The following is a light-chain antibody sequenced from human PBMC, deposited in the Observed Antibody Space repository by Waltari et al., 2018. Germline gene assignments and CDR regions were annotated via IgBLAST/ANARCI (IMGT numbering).Light chain of an antibody. V-gene: IGKV3-20*01. CDR2: GAS. J-gene: IGKJ1*01. CDR1: QSVNNNY. Sequence: EIVLTQSPGTLSLSPGERATLSCRASQSVNNNYLAWYQQKPGHAPRLLIHGASSRATGIPDRFSGSGSGTAFTLTISRLEPEDFAVYYCQEYGGKTFGQGTKVEIK. CDR3: QEYGGKT.